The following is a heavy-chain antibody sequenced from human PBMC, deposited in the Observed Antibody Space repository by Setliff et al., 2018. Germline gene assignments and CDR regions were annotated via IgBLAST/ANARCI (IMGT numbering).Heavy chain of an antibody. V-gene: IGHV1-69*10. CDR1: GGTFSSYA. D-gene: IGHD5-18*01. J-gene: IGHJ4*02. CDR2: IIPILGIA. Sequence: VASVKVSCKASGGTFSSYAISWVRQAPGQGLEWMGGIIPILGIANYARKFQGRVTITADKSTSTAYMELSSLRSEDTAVYYCARGGRGYSYGPRKFPFDYWGQGTLVTVSS. CDR3: ARGGRGYSYGPRKFPFDY.